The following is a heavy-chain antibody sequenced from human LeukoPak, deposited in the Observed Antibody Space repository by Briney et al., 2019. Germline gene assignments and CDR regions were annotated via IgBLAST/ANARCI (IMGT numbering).Heavy chain of an antibody. V-gene: IGHV4-59*01. CDR2: IYYSGST. Sequence: PSETLSLTCTVSGGSISSYYWSWIRQPPGKGLEWIGYIYYSGSTNYNPSLKSRVTISVDTSKNQFSLKLSSVTAADTAVYYCARALDYYDSSGYYYLHYYGMDVWGQGTTVTVSS. J-gene: IGHJ6*02. CDR1: GGSISSYY. CDR3: ARALDYYDSSGYYYLHYYGMDV. D-gene: IGHD3-22*01.